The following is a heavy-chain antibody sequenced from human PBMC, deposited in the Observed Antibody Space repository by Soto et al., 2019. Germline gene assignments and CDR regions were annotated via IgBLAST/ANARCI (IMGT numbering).Heavy chain of an antibody. D-gene: IGHD3-16*01. Sequence: QITLKESGPTLVNPTQTLTLTFTFSGFSLTTRGVGVCWIRPPPGKALECLALIYWDDDKRYSPSLQSRLSITKDTSKNRVVLTMTNVDPVDTATYYCAHIPNYYQYDWFDPWVQGTLVSVSS. V-gene: IGHV2-5*02. CDR2: IYWDDDK. J-gene: IGHJ5*02. CDR3: AHIPNYYQYDWFDP. CDR1: GFSLTTRGVG.